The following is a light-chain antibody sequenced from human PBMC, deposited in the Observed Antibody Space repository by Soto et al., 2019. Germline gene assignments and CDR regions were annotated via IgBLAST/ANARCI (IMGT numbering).Light chain of an antibody. Sequence: QSALTQPASVSGSPGQSITISCTGTSSDVGAYDFVSWYQHSPGKAPKLVTFDVTHRPPGISDCFSGSKSANTASLTISGLQAVDEAFYYCSSYTTRSTLVFGGGTKVTVL. J-gene: IGLJ2*01. CDR2: DVT. V-gene: IGLV2-14*01. CDR3: SSYTTRSTLV. CDR1: SSDVGAYDF.